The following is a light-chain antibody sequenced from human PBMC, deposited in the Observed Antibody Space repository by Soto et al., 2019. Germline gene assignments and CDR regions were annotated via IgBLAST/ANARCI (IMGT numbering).Light chain of an antibody. V-gene: IGKV1-5*01. Sequence: DIQMTQSPSTLSASVGDRVTITCRASQSISSWLAWYQQKPGKAPKLLIYDASSLESGVPSRFSGSGSGTEFTLTISTLQPDDFATYYGQQYNSNPFTFGPGTKVNI. CDR2: DAS. CDR1: QSISSW. CDR3: QQYNSNPFT. J-gene: IGKJ3*01.